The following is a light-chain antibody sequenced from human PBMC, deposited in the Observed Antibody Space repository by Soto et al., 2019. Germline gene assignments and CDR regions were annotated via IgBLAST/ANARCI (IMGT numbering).Light chain of an antibody. CDR1: QSISRY. Sequence: DIQMTQSPSSLSASVGDTVTITCRASQSISRYLNWYQQKPGKAPNLLIYGATSLQSGVPSRFSGSGSATDFTLTMSSLQPEDFATYFCQQSYNFLFTFGPGTKVDI. V-gene: IGKV1-39*01. CDR2: GAT. CDR3: QQSYNFLFT. J-gene: IGKJ3*01.